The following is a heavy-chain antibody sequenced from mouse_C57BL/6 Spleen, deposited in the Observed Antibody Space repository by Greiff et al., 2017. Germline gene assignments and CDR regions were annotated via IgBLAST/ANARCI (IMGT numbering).Heavy chain of an antibody. CDR3: ARKKDGSRWYFDV. D-gene: IGHD1-1*01. CDR2: INPNNGGT. Sequence: VQLQQSGPELVKPGASVKISCKASGYTFTDYYMNWVKQSHGKSLEWIGDINPNNGGTSYNQKFKGKATLTVDKSSSTAYMELRSLTSEDSAVYYCARKKDGSRWYFDVWGTGTTVTVSS. CDR1: GYTFTDYY. V-gene: IGHV1-26*01. J-gene: IGHJ1*03.